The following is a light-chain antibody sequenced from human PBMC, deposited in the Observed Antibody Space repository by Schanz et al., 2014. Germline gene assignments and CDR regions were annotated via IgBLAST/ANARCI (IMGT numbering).Light chain of an antibody. CDR3: SSYAGSAHV. Sequence: QSVLTQPPSVSGAPGQRVTVSCTGGSSNIGAGYDVHRYQQLPGTAPRLLMFENKHRPSGVPDRFSGSKSGNTASLTVSGLQAEDEADYYCSSYAGSAHVFGTGTKLTVL. CDR2: ENK. V-gene: IGLV1-40*01. J-gene: IGLJ1*01. CDR1: SSNIGAGYD.